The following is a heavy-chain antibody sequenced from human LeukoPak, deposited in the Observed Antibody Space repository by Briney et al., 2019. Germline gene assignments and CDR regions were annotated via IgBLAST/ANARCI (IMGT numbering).Heavy chain of an antibody. CDR3: ARDGSGATPYYYYYYGMDV. D-gene: IGHD1-26*01. CDR2: INTNTGNP. CDR1: GYTFTSYG. V-gene: IGHV7-4-1*02. Sequence: ASVKVSCKASGYTFTSYGISWVRQAPGQGLEWMGWINTNTGNPTYAQGFTGRFVFSLDTSVSTAYLQISSLKAEDTAVYYCARDGSGATPYYYYYYGMDVWGQGTTVTVSS. J-gene: IGHJ6*02.